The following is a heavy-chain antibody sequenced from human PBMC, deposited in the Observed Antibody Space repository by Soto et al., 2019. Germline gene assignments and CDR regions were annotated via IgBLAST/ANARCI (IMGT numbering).Heavy chain of an antibody. D-gene: IGHD1-26*01. CDR3: ARDRQPRGSGPNWFDP. CDR1: GFTFDDYG. CDR2: INWNGGST. V-gene: IGHV3-20*01. J-gene: IGHJ5*02. Sequence: GGSLRLSCAASGFTFDDYGMSWVRQAPGKGLEWVSGINWNGGSTGYADSVKGRFTISRDNAKNSLYLQMNSLRAEDTALYHCARDRQPRGSGPNWFDPWGQGTLVTVSS.